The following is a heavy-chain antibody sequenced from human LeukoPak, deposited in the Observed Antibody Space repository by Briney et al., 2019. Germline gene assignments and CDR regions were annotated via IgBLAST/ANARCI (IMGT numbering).Heavy chain of an antibody. CDR3: ATSKPTFDY. CDR1: GFTFSDYY. J-gene: IGHJ4*02. V-gene: IGHV3-11*03. CDR2: ITSGSSYT. D-gene: IGHD1-14*01. Sequence: GGSLRLSCAASGFTFSDYYMSWIRQAPGKGLEWVSYITSGSSYTNYADSVKGRFTISRDDAKNSLYLQMNSLRAEDAAVYYCATSKPTFDYWGQGTLVTVSS.